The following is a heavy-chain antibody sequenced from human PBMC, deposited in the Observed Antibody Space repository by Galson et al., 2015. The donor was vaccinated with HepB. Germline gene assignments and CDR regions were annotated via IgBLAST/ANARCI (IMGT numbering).Heavy chain of an antibody. CDR2: ISYDGSNK. Sequence: SLRLSCAASGFTFSSYGMHWVRQAPGKGLEWVAVISYDGSNKYYADSVKGRFTISRDNSKNTLYLQMNSLRAEDTAVYYCAKDKGHVLLWFGELEYWGQGTLVTVSS. D-gene: IGHD3-10*01. V-gene: IGHV3-30*18. J-gene: IGHJ4*02. CDR1: GFTFSSYG. CDR3: AKDKGHVLLWFGELEY.